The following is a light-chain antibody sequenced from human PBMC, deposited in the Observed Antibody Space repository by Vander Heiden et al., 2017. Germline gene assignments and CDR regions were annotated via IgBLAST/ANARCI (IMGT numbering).Light chain of an antibody. J-gene: IGKJ5*01. Sequence: DIQRTQPPSSLSASVGDRVTITCRASQSISSYLNWYQQKPGKAPKLLIYAASSLQSGVPSRFSGSGSGTDFTLTISSLQPEDFATYYCQQSYSTPPTFGQGTRLEIK. CDR1: QSISSY. CDR2: AAS. V-gene: IGKV1-39*01. CDR3: QQSYSTPPT.